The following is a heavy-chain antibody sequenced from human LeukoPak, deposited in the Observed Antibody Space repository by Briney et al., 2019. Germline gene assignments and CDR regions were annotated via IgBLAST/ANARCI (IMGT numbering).Heavy chain of an antibody. CDR1: GGSISSSSYY. V-gene: IGHV4-39*07. CDR3: ARVYKTVYYYCSGRYPDY. CDR2: IYYSGST. D-gene: IGHD3-10*01. J-gene: IGHJ4*02. Sequence: SETLSLTCTVSGGSISSSSYYWGWIRQPPGKGLEWIGSIYYSGSTYYNPSLKSRVTISVDTSKNQFSLKLSSVTAADTAVYYCARVYKTVYYYCSGRYPDYRGQGTPGTVSS.